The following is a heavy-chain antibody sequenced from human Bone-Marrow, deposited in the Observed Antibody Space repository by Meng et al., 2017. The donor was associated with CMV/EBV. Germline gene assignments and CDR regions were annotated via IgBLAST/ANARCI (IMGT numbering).Heavy chain of an antibody. CDR3: ARGGVLRYFEGSRRNWFDP. J-gene: IGHJ5*02. D-gene: IGHD3-9*01. V-gene: IGHV4-34*01. Sequence: SETLSLTCAVYGGSFSGYYWSWIRQPPGKGLEWIGEINHSGSTNYNPSLKSRVTISVDTSKTQFSLKLGSVTAADTAGYYCARGGVLRYFEGSRRNWFDPWGQGTLVTVSS. CDR2: INHSGST. CDR1: GGSFSGYY.